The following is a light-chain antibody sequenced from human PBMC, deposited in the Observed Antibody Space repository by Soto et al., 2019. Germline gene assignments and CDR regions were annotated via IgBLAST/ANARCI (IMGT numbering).Light chain of an antibody. Sequence: EIVITQSASTLSVSPGERATLSCRASQSVSSNLAWYQQKPGQAPRLLIYGASTRATGIPARFSGSGSGTEFTLTINSLEPEDFAVYYCQQYDSSPKTFGRGTKVDIK. CDR3: QQYDSSPKT. V-gene: IGKV3-15*01. J-gene: IGKJ1*01. CDR2: GAS. CDR1: QSVSSN.